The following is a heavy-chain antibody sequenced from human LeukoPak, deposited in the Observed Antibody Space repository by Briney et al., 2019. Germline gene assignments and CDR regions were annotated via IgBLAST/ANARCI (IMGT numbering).Heavy chain of an antibody. CDR1: GFTFTNYW. J-gene: IGHJ5*02. D-gene: IGHD6-6*01. V-gene: IGHV3-7*01. CDR2: INEDGSQK. Sequence: GGSLRLSCVASGFTFTNYWMIWVRQAPGKGLEWVANINEDGSQKYYVGSVEGRFTISRDNAKNSLYLQMNSLRAEDTAVYYCPSSTYSSSPSWGQGTLVTVSS. CDR3: PSSTYSSSPS.